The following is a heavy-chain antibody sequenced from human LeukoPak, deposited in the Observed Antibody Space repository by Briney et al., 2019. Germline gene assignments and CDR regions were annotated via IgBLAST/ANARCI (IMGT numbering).Heavy chain of an antibody. D-gene: IGHD3-10*01. Sequence: SETLSLTCAVYGGSFSGYYWSWIRQPPGKGLEWIGSIYHSGSTYYNPSLKSRVTISVDTSKNQFSLKLSSVTAADTAVYYCARVKLGGSGSYYYYYYGMDVWGQGTTVTVSS. J-gene: IGHJ6*02. CDR3: ARVKLGGSGSYYYYYYGMDV. V-gene: IGHV4-34*01. CDR1: GGSFSGYY. CDR2: IYHSGST.